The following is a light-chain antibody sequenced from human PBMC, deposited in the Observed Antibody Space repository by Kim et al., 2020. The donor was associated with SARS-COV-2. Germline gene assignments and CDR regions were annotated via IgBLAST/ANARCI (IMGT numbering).Light chain of an antibody. CDR2: EDD. CDR1: SGSIDHNY. CDR3: QSYNRDNVL. Sequence: GSTVTSACTRSSGSIDHNYVQGYQQRPRGVPTSVIYEDDQRPSGVADRFSGSIDNSSNSASLTISGLRTEDEADYYCQSYNRDNVLFGGGTQLTVL. V-gene: IGLV6-57*03. J-gene: IGLJ2*01.